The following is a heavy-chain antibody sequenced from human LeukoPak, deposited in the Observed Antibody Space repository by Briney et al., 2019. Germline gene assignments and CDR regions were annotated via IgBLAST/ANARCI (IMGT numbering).Heavy chain of an antibody. CDR2: SGGRGDRT. V-gene: IGHV3-23*01. J-gene: IGHJ6*03. D-gene: IGHD1-1*01. CDR1: GFTFSIYG. CDR3: AKGTGPRYYYYYYYMDV. Sequence: PGGSLRLSCAASGFTFSIYGMKWVRQSPAKGLECVSGSGGRGDRTYYADSVRGGSTSSRDNSKNKLYLQMNSLRAEDTAVYYCAKGTGPRYYYYYYYMDVWGKGTTVTVSS.